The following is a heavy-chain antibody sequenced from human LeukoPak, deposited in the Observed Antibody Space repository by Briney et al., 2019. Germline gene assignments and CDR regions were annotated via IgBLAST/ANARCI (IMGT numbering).Heavy chain of an antibody. V-gene: IGHV1-18*01. CDR1: GYTFTSYG. Sequence: ASVKVSCKASGYTFTSYGISWVRQAPGQGLEWMGWISAYNGNTNYAQKLQGRVTMTTDTSTSTAYMELRSLRSDDTAVYYCARVPYDFWCGLLHYFDYWGQGTLVTVSS. CDR2: ISAYNGNT. J-gene: IGHJ4*02. CDR3: ARVPYDFWCGLLHYFDY. D-gene: IGHD3-3*01.